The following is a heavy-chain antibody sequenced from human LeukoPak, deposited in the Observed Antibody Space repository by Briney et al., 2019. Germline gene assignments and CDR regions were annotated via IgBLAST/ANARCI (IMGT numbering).Heavy chain of an antibody. CDR2: ITSSSSYI. J-gene: IGHJ6*04. D-gene: IGHD3-10*02. Sequence: GGSLRLSCAASGFTFSSYTMNWVRQAPGKGPEWVSSITSSSSYIYYADSVKGRFTISRDNARNSLYLQMNSLRAEDTAVYYCAELGITMIGGVWGKGTTVTISS. V-gene: IGHV3-21*01. CDR1: GFTFSSYT. CDR3: AELGITMIGGV.